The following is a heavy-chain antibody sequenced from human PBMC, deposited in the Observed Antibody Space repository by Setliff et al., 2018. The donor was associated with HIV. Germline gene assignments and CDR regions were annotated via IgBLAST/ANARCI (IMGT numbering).Heavy chain of an antibody. V-gene: IGHV1-2*02. J-gene: IGHJ4*02. CDR1: GYTFTDYY. Sequence: ASVKVSCKASGYTFTDYYIHWVRQAPGQGLEWMGWINPQSGGTTYAQKFQGRVTVTRDTSISTAYMELSRLRPDDTAFYYCASGNDFWNGDSNFDHWGQGSLVTVSS. CDR3: ASGNDFWNGDSNFDH. D-gene: IGHD3-3*01. CDR2: INPQSGGT.